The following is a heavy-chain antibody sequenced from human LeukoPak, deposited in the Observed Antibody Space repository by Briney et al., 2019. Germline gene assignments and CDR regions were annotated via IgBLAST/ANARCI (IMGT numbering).Heavy chain of an antibody. CDR2: IYSGGST. V-gene: IGHV3-53*01. CDR1: GFTFSSYG. D-gene: IGHD5-18*01. CDR3: AREKYSYGPYFDY. J-gene: IGHJ4*02. Sequence: PGGSLRLSCAASGFTFSSYGMHWVRQAPGKGLEWVSVIYSGGSTYYADSVKGRFTISRDNSKNTLYLQMNSLRAEDTAVYYCAREKYSYGPYFDYWGQGTLVTVSS.